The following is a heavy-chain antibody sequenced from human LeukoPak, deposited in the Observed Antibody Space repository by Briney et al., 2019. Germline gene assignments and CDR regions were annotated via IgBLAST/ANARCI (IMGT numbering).Heavy chain of an antibody. Sequence: SETLSLTCAVYGGSFSGYYWSWIRQPPGKGLEWIGEINHSGSTNYNPSLKSRVTISVDTSKNQFSLKLSSVTAGDTAVYYCARGAITIFGVVISGWFDPWGQGTLVTVSS. CDR2: INHSGST. CDR3: ARGAITIFGVVISGWFDP. J-gene: IGHJ5*02. D-gene: IGHD3-3*01. V-gene: IGHV4-34*01. CDR1: GGSFSGYY.